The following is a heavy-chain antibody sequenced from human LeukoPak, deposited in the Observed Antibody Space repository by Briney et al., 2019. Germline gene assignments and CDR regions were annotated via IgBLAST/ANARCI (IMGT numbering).Heavy chain of an antibody. J-gene: IGHJ2*01. CDR1: GGSFSGYY. D-gene: IGHD1-26*01. CDR2: INHSGST. V-gene: IGHV4-34*01. CDR3: ASGGANFDL. Sequence: PSETLSLTCAVYGGSFSGYYWSWIRQPPGKGLEWIGEINHSGSTNYDPSLKSRVTISLDTSKNQFSLKLSSVTAADTAVYYCASGGANFDLWGRGTLVTVSS.